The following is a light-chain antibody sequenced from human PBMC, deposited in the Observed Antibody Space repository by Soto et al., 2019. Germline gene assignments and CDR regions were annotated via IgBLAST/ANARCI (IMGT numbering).Light chain of an antibody. V-gene: IGKV4-1*01. Sequence: DIVMTQSPDSLAVSLGERATIICKSSQSVLSSSNNKNYMAWYQQKPGQPPKLLMSWASTRESGVPDRFSGSGSGTDFTLTISGLQAEDVAVYYCQHYYSVPVTFGQGTKLEIK. CDR3: QHYYSVPVT. J-gene: IGKJ2*01. CDR2: WAS. CDR1: QSVLSSSNNKNY.